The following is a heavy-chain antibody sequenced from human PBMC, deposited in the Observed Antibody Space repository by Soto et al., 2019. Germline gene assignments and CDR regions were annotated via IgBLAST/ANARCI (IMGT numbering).Heavy chain of an antibody. CDR1: GGTFSTYP. V-gene: IGHV3-33*01. CDR2: IWYDGNDK. CDR3: ARDRHSSSSGYFEY. D-gene: IGHD6-6*01. Sequence: QVQLVQSGAEAKKPGSSVKVSCKASGGTFSTYPLSWVRQAPGQGLEWVAVIWYDGNDKYYADFVKGRFTISRDNAKNTVSLQMNSLRAEDTAVYYCARDRHSSSSGYFEYWGQGTLVTVSS. J-gene: IGHJ4*02.